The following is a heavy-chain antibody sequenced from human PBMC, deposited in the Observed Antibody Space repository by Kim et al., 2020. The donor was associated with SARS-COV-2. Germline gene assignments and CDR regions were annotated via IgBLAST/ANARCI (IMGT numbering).Heavy chain of an antibody. CDR1: GGSISSGSYY. Sequence: SETLSLTCTVSGGSISSGSYYWSWIRQPAGKGLEWIGRIYTSGSTNYNPSLKSRVTISVDTSKNQFSLKLSSVTAADTAVYYCARGYSYGYGGDAFDIWGQGTMFTVSS. D-gene: IGHD5-18*01. V-gene: IGHV4-61*02. CDR3: ARGYSYGYGGDAFDI. CDR2: IYTSGST. J-gene: IGHJ3*02.